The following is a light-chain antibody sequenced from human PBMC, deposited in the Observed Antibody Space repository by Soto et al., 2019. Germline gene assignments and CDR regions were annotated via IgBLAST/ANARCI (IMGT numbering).Light chain of an antibody. Sequence: QSALTQPASVSGSPGQSITFSCTGTSSDVGAYNYVSWYQQHPGKAPKLMIYDVSNRPSGVSNRFSGSKSGNTASLTISGLQAEDEADYYCYSYTTSSTRVFGGGTKLTVL. CDR3: YSYTTSSTRV. CDR1: SSDVGAYNY. V-gene: IGLV2-14*01. CDR2: DVS. J-gene: IGLJ2*01.